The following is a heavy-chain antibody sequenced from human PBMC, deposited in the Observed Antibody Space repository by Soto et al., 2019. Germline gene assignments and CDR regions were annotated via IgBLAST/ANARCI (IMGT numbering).Heavy chain of an antibody. V-gene: IGHV4-61*01. Sequence: PSETLSLTCTVSGASVNSGSYYWSWIRQPPGEGLEWIGYIYNSESTNYNPSLKSRITISVDTSKNQFSLKLSSVTTADTAVYYCARGGNGRYYYYGVDVWGQGTTVTVSS. CDR2: IYNSEST. CDR1: GASVNSGSYY. CDR3: ARGGNGRYYYYGVDV. D-gene: IGHD4-4*01. J-gene: IGHJ6*02.